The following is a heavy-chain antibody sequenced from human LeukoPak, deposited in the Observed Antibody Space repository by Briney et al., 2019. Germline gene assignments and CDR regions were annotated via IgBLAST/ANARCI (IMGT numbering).Heavy chain of an antibody. D-gene: IGHD2/OR15-2a*01. CDR3: ARRNYNWFFY. CDR2: INQNGSEE. V-gene: IGHV3-7*01. J-gene: IGHJ5*01. Sequence: GGSLRLSCAASGFTFSNYWMTWVRQAPGKGLEWVAKINQNGSEEYYVDSVKGRFTISRDNAKNSLYLQMNSLRAEDTAVYYCARRNYNWFFYWGQGTLVTVSS. CDR1: GFTFSNYW.